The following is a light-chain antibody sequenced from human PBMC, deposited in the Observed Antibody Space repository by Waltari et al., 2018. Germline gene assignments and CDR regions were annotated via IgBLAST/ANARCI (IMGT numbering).Light chain of an antibody. V-gene: IGLV1-44*01. CDR2: SNN. J-gene: IGLJ3*02. Sequence: QSVLTQPPSASGTPGQRVTISCSGSRSHIGSNTVTWYQQLPGTAPKLLIYSNNQWPSGVPDRFSGSKSGTSASLAISGLQSEDEADYYCAAWDDSLNGWVFGGGTKLTVL. CDR1: RSHIGSNT. CDR3: AAWDDSLNGWV.